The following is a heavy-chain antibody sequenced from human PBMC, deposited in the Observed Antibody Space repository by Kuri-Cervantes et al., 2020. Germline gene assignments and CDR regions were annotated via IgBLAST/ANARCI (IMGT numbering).Heavy chain of an antibody. J-gene: IGHJ3*02. CDR3: ARDQYYAFDI. CDR2: ISWNSGSI. CDR1: GFTFDDYA. V-gene: IGHV3-9*01. Sequence: GGSLRLSCAASGFTFDDYAMHWVRQAPGKGLEWVSGISWNSGSIGYADSVKGRFTISRDNAKNSLYLQMNSLRAEDTAVYYCARDQYYAFDIWGQGTTVTVSS.